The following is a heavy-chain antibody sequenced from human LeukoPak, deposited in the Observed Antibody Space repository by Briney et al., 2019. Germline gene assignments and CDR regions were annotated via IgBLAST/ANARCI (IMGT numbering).Heavy chain of an antibody. CDR3: ARVRVGSYSDY. Sequence: GASVKVSCKASGYTFTTYGMNWVRQAPGQGLEWMGWINTNTGNPIYAQGFTGRFVFSLDTSVSTAYLQISSLKAEDTAVYYCARVRVGSYSDYWGQGTLVTVSS. V-gene: IGHV7-4-1*02. J-gene: IGHJ4*02. D-gene: IGHD1-26*01. CDR1: GYTFTTYG. CDR2: INTNTGNP.